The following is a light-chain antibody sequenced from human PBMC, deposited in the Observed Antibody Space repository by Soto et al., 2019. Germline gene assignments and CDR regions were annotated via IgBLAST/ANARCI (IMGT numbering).Light chain of an antibody. CDR2: DAS. Sequence: DIQMTQSPSTLSASVGDRVTITCRASQSISGWLAWYPQKPGKAPKLLIYDASTLESGAPSRFSGSGAGTEVTLTISSLQPADFATYYCQQYNSYPYTFGQGTKLEIK. J-gene: IGKJ2*01. CDR3: QQYNSYPYT. CDR1: QSISGW. V-gene: IGKV1-5*01.